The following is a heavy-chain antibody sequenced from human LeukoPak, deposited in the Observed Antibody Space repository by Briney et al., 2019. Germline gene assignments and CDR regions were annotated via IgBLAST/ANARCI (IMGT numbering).Heavy chain of an antibody. CDR1: GGSISSGGYY. V-gene: IGHV4-31*03. Sequence: PSQTLSLTCTVSGGSISSGGYYWSWIRQHPGKGLEWIGYIYYSGSTYYNPSLKSRVTISVDTSKNQFSLKLSSVTAADTAVYFCQLLQRENNWFDPWGQGTLVTVSS. J-gene: IGHJ5*02. D-gene: IGHD2-2*01. CDR3: QLLQRENNWFDP. CDR2: IYYSGST.